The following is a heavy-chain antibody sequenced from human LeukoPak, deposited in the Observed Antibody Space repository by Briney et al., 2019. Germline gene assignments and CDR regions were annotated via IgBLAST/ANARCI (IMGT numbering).Heavy chain of an antibody. V-gene: IGHV1-69*13. D-gene: IGHD4-17*01. J-gene: IGHJ3*02. CDR3: ARVLLRKWGAFDI. CDR1: GGTFSSYA. Sequence: SVKVSCKASGGTFSSYAISWVRQAPGQGLEWMGGIIPIFGTANYAQKFQGRVTITADESTSTAYMELSSLRSEDTAVYYCARVLLRKWGAFDIWGQGTMVTVSS. CDR2: IIPIFGTA.